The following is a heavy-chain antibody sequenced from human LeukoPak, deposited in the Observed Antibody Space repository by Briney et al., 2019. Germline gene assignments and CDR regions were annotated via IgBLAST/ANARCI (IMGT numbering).Heavy chain of an antibody. CDR2: IYYSGIT. J-gene: IGHJ3*02. Sequence: SETLSLTCTVSGGSISSSGYYWGWIRQSPGEGLEWIGNIYYSGITYYNPSLKSRVTISVDTSKNQFSLELSSVTAADTAVYYCARWDYYYDSSGSSRDAFDIWGQGTMVTVSS. V-gene: IGHV4-39*01. CDR3: ARWDYYYDSSGSSRDAFDI. CDR1: GGSISSSGYY. D-gene: IGHD3-22*01.